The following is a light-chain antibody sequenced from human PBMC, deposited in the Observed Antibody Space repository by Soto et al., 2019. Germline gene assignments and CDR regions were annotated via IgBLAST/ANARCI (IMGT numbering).Light chain of an antibody. Sequence: EIVLTQSPGTLSLSPGERATLSCRASQSISSSDLAWYQHRPGQAPRLLIYAASSRATGIPVRFSGSGSGTDFTLGISRLEPEDFAVYYCQHYGSSSWTFGQGTKVEIK. V-gene: IGKV3-20*01. CDR3: QHYGSSSWT. CDR2: AAS. CDR1: QSISSSD. J-gene: IGKJ1*01.